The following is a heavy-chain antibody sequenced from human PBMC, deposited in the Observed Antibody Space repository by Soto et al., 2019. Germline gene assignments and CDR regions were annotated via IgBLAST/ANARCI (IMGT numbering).Heavy chain of an antibody. J-gene: IGHJ4*02. D-gene: IGHD2-15*01. Sequence: VASVKVSCKASGYTFINYYIHWVRQVPGQGLEWMGIINPRGGRTTLQGLEWMGIIKPSGERATYAQNFEGRVTMTRDTSTSTIYMELSSLRSDDTAIYYCARDKREGGTSTDTPEPFFDYWGQGTPVTVSS. V-gene: IGHV1-46*03. CDR1: GYTFINYY. CDR3: ARDKREGGTSTDTPEPFFDY. CDR2: IKPSGERA.